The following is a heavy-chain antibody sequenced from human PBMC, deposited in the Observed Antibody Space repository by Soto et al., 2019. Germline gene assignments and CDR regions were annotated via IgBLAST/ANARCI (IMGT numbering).Heavy chain of an antibody. J-gene: IGHJ5*02. CDR1: GYTFTSYG. CDR3: AREEPAYNLIYCASGSYNWFDP. D-gene: IGHD3-10*01. V-gene: IGHV1-18*01. Sequence: ASVKVSCKASGYTFTSYGISWVRQAPGQGLEWMGWISAYNGNTNYAQKLQGRVTMTTDTSTSTAYMELRSLRSDDTAVYYCAREEPAYNLIYCASGSYNWFDPWGQGNLVTVSS. CDR2: ISAYNGNT.